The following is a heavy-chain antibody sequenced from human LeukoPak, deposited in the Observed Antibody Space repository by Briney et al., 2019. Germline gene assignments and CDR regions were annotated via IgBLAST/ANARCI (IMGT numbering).Heavy chain of an antibody. D-gene: IGHD2-2*01. CDR2: IYYSGST. CDR3: ASGIVVVPAANYYYYYMDV. CDR1: GGSISSSSYY. V-gene: IGHV4-39*07. J-gene: IGHJ6*03. Sequence: SETLSLTCTVSGGSISSSSYYWGWIRQPPGKGLEWIGSIYYSGSTYYNPSLKSRVTISVDTSKNQFSLKLSSVTAADTAVYYCASGIVVVPAANYYYYYMDVWGKGTTVTVSS.